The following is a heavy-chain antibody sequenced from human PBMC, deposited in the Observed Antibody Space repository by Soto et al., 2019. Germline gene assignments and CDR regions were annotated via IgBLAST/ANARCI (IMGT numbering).Heavy chain of an antibody. CDR2: IKSKTDGGTT. Sequence: PGGSLRLSCAASGFTFSNAWMNWVRQAPGKGLEWVGRIKSKTDGGTTDYAAPVKGRFTISRDDSKNTLYLQMNSLKTEDTAVYYCTTARYSYGYESDYYYYGMDVWGQGTTVTVSS. CDR1: GFTFSNAW. J-gene: IGHJ6*02. D-gene: IGHD5-18*01. V-gene: IGHV3-15*07. CDR3: TTARYSYGYESDYYYYGMDV.